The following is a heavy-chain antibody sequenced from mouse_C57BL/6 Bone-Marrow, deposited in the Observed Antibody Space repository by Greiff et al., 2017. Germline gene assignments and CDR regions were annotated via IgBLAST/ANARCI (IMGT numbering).Heavy chain of an antibody. CDR1: GFNIKDDY. Sequence: VQLQQSGAALVRPGASVKLSCTASGFNIKDDYMHWVKQRPEQGLEWIGWIDPENGDTEYASKFQGKATITADTSSNTAYLQLSSLTSEDTAVYYGTTSPYFAMDDWGQGTSVTVSS. CDR2: IDPENGDT. J-gene: IGHJ4*01. CDR3: TTSPYFAMDD. V-gene: IGHV14-4*01.